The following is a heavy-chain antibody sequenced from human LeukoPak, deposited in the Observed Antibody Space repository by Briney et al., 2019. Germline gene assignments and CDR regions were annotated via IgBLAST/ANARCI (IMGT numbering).Heavy chain of an antibody. V-gene: IGHV3-21*01. Sequence: GGSLRLSCAASGFTFSSYSMNWVRQAPGKGLEWVSSISSGSSYIYYADSVKGRFTISRDNAKNSLYLQMNSLRAEDTAVYYCARPRSATYDSSGYYYVGAFDIWGQGTMVTVSS. J-gene: IGHJ3*02. CDR2: ISSGSSYI. D-gene: IGHD3-22*01. CDR1: GFTFSSYS. CDR3: ARPRSATYDSSGYYYVGAFDI.